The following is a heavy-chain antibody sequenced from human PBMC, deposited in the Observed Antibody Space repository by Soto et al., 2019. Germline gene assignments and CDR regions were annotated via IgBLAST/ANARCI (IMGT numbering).Heavy chain of an antibody. J-gene: IGHJ4*02. D-gene: IGHD6-13*01. Sequence: PSETLSLTCAVSGFSISSGYYWGWIRQPPGKGLEWIGSIYHSGTTYYNPSLKSRVTISVGTSKNQFSMKLYSVTAADTAVYYCARDGYRYGYNGGYHDYWGQGTQVTVSS. CDR2: IYHSGTT. CDR3: ARDGYRYGYNGGYHDY. V-gene: IGHV4-38-2*02. CDR1: GFSISSGYY.